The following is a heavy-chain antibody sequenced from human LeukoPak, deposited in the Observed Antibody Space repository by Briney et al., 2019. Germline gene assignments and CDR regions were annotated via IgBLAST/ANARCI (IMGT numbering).Heavy chain of an antibody. V-gene: IGHV3-53*01. CDR1: GFTVSGNH. CDR3: ARDADYGGSPDAFDI. D-gene: IGHD4-23*01. CDR2: IYSGGTT. J-gene: IGHJ3*02. Sequence: GGSLRLSCAASGFTVSGNHMSWVRQAPGKGLNWVSIIYSGGTTYYADSVKGRFTISRDNSKNTLYLQMDSLRAEDTAVYYCARDADYGGSPDAFDIWGRGTIVTVSS.